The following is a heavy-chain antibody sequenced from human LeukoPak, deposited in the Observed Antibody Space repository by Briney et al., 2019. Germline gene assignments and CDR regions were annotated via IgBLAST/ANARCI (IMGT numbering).Heavy chain of an antibody. V-gene: IGHV3-23*01. Sequence: GGSLRLSCAASGFTFSSYAMSWVRQAPGKGLEWVSAISGSGGSTSYADSVKGRFTISRDNSKNTLYLQMNSLRAEDTAVYYCAKAAGYSGYEKLDYWGQGTLVTVSS. CDR2: ISGSGGST. CDR3: AKAAGYSGYEKLDY. J-gene: IGHJ4*02. D-gene: IGHD5-12*01. CDR1: GFTFSSYA.